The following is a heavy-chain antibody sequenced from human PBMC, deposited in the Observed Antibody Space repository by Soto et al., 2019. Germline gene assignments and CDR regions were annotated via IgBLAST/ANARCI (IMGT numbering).Heavy chain of an antibody. V-gene: IGHV3-30*18. J-gene: IGHJ6*02. Sequence: QVQLVESGGGVVQPGRSLRLSCAASGFTFSSYGMHWVRQAPGKGLEWVAVISYDGSNKYYADSVKGRFTISRDNSKNTLYLQMNRLRAEDTAVYYCAKERIAARAPNYDYYGMDVGSQGTTFAVSS. D-gene: IGHD6-6*01. CDR2: ISYDGSNK. CDR3: AKERIAARAPNYDYYGMDV. CDR1: GFTFSSYG.